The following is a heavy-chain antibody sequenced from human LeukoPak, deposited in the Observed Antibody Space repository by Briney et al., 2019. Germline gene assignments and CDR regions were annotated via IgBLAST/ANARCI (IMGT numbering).Heavy chain of an antibody. J-gene: IGHJ4*02. Sequence: SETLSPTCTVSGGSISSYYWSWIRQPPGKGLEWIGYIYYSGSTNYNPSLKSRVTISVDTSKNQFSLKLSSVTAADTAVYYCARVRTTIFGVLFDYWGQGTLVTVSS. CDR1: GGSISSYY. CDR3: ARVRTTIFGVLFDY. CDR2: IYYSGST. V-gene: IGHV4-59*01. D-gene: IGHD3-3*01.